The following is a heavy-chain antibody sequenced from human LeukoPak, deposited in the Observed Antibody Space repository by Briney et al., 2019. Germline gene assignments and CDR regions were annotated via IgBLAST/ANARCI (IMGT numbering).Heavy chain of an antibody. CDR2: IYYSGST. Sequence: SETLSLTCTVSGGSISSYYWSWIRQPPGKGLEWIGYIYYSGSTNYNPSLKSRVTMSVDTSKNQFSLKLSSVTAADTAVYYCARVGGYEPNYFDYWGQGTLVTVSS. D-gene: IGHD5-12*01. J-gene: IGHJ4*02. CDR1: GGSISSYY. CDR3: ARVGGYEPNYFDY. V-gene: IGHV4-59*01.